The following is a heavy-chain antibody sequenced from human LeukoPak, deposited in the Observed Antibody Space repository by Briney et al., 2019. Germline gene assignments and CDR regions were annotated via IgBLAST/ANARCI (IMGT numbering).Heavy chain of an antibody. CDR1: GFTFSSYW. D-gene: IGHD1-7*01. CDR3: ARERAYWNYVDYYYYMDV. V-gene: IGHV3-7*01. CDR2: IKQDGSEK. J-gene: IGHJ6*03. Sequence: AGGSLRLSCAASGFTFSSYWMSWVRQAPGKGLEWVANIKQDGSEKYYVDSVKGRFTISRDNAKNSLYLQMNSLRAEDTAVYYCARERAYWNYVDYYYYMDVWGKGTTVTVSS.